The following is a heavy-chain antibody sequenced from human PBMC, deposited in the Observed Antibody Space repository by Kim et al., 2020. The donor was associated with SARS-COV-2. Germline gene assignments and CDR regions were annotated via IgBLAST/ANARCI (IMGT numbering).Heavy chain of an antibody. CDR3: ARHYYDSSGYYLYWYFDL. V-gene: IGHV4-59*08. CDR1: GGSISSYY. J-gene: IGHJ2*01. Sequence: PETLSLTCTVSGGSISSYYWSWIRQPPGKGLEWIGYIYYSGSTNYNPSLKSRVTISVDTSKNQFSLKLSSVTAADKAVYYCARHYYDSSGYYLYWYFDL. D-gene: IGHD3-22*01. CDR2: IYYSGST.